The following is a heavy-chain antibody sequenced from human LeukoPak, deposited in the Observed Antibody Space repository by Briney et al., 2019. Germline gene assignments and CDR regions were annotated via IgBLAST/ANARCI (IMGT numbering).Heavy chain of an antibody. V-gene: IGHV3-53*05. Sequence: PGGSLRLSCAASGFTVSRNYMSWVRQAPGKGLEWVSVIYSGGSTYYADSVKGRFTISRDNSKNTLYLQMNSLRAEDTAVYYCAKDSHYGDPYYFDYWGQGTLVTVSS. CDR1: GFTVSRNY. D-gene: IGHD4-17*01. CDR2: IYSGGST. CDR3: AKDSHYGDPYYFDY. J-gene: IGHJ4*02.